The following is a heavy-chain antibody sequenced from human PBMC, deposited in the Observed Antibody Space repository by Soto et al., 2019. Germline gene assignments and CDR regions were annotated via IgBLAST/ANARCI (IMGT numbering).Heavy chain of an antibody. CDR2: IYYSGST. CDR3: ARISGYSYGLPPYFDY. Sequence: QVQLQESGPGLVKPSETLSLTCTVSGGSVSSGSYYWSWIRQPPGKGLEWIGYIYYSGSTNYNPSLKGRVTLSVDTSKNQFSLKLSSVTAADTAVYYCARISGYSYGLPPYFDYWGQGTLVTVSS. D-gene: IGHD5-18*01. J-gene: IGHJ4*02. CDR1: GGSVSSGSYY. V-gene: IGHV4-61*01.